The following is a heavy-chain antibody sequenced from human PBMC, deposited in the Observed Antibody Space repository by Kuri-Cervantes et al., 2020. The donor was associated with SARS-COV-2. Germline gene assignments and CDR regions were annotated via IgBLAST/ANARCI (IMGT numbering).Heavy chain of an antibody. Sequence: SETLSLTCAVYGGSFSGDCWTWIRQPPGKGLEGGGEINHSGSTNYAPSLKSRVTMSVDTSNNQFSLKLSSVTAADTAVYYCARGRVRITIFGVVRRDPSFDYWGQGTLVTVSS. D-gene: IGHD3-3*01. CDR3: ARGRVRITIFGVVRRDPSFDY. V-gene: IGHV4-34*01. J-gene: IGHJ4*02. CDR1: GGSFSGDC. CDR2: INHSGST.